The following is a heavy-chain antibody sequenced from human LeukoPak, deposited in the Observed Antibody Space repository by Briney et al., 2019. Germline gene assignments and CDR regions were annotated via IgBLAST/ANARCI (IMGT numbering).Heavy chain of an antibody. Sequence: SQTLSLTCAISGDSVSSNRAGWNWIRQSPSRGLEWLGRTYYRSKWYNDFAPSVRNRITINPDTSKNQFSLKLSSVTAADTAVYYCARGTMIVVVDAFDIWGQGTMVTVSS. CDR1: GDSVSSNRAG. V-gene: IGHV6-1*01. J-gene: IGHJ3*02. CDR3: ARGTMIVVVDAFDI. D-gene: IGHD3-22*01. CDR2: TYYRSKWYN.